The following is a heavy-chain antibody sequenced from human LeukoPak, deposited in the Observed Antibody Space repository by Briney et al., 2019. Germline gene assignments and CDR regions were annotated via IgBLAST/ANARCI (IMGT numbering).Heavy chain of an antibody. CDR2: ISPYDGNT. Sequence: ASVKVSCKASGGTFSSYAISWARQAPGQGLDWMGWISPYDGNTNYAQRFQGRVTMTTDTSTSTAYMELRSLRSDDTAIYYCARWTYSRDWYFGALDIWGQGTMVTVSS. V-gene: IGHV1-18*01. CDR3: ARWTYSRDWYFGALDI. D-gene: IGHD6-19*01. J-gene: IGHJ3*02. CDR1: GGTFSSYA.